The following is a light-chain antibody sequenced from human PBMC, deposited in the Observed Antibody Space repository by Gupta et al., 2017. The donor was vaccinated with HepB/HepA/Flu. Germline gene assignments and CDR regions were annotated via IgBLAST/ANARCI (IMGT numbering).Light chain of an antibody. CDR3: QQRYNWPLT. CDR2: DAS. CDR1: QGISNY. Sequence: EIVLTQSPATLSLSPGERATLSCRASQGISNYLAWYQQKPGQAPRLLISDASNRATGIPARFSGSGSGTDFTLTISSLEPEDFALYYCQQRYNWPLTFGGGTKVEIK. J-gene: IGKJ4*01. V-gene: IGKV3-11*01.